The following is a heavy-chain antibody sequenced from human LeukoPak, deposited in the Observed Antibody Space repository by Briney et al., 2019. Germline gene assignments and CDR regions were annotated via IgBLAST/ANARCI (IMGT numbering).Heavy chain of an antibody. Sequence: GGSLRLCCAASGFTFSSYWRTWVRQAPGKGLEWVATIKYDGSETYYVDSVRGRFSISRDNAKNSLYLQMNSLRAEDTAVYYCARDSTLSNYWGEGTLVTVSS. V-gene: IGHV3-7*04. CDR1: GFTFSSYW. CDR2: IKYDGSET. D-gene: IGHD3-16*01. J-gene: IGHJ4*02. CDR3: ARDSTLSNY.